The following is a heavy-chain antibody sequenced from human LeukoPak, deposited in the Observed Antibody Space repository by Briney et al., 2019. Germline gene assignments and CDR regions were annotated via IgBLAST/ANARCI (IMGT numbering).Heavy chain of an antibody. V-gene: IGHV3-21*01. D-gene: IGHD2-21*02. CDR1: GFTFSSYS. Sequence: GGSLRLSCAASGFTFSSYSMNWVRQAPGKGLEWVSSISSSSSYIYYADSVKGRFTISRDNSKNTLYLQMNSLRAEDTAVYYCATAYCGGDCYSFDYWGQGTLVTVSS. CDR3: ATAYCGGDCYSFDY. CDR2: ISSSSSYI. J-gene: IGHJ4*02.